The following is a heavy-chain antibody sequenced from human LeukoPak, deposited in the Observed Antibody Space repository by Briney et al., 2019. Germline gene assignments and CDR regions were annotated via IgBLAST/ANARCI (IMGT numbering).Heavy chain of an antibody. J-gene: IGHJ3*02. V-gene: IGHV1-69*13. CDR1: GGTFSSYA. Sequence: GASVKVSCKASGGTFSSYAISWVRQAPGQGLEWMGGIIPIFGTANYAQKFQGRVTITADESTSTAYMELSSLRSEDTAVYYCARLGDHSSGWYDGVSAMKNVRAFDIWGQGTMVTVSS. D-gene: IGHD6-19*01. CDR3: ARLGDHSSGWYDGVSAMKNVRAFDI. CDR2: IIPIFGTA.